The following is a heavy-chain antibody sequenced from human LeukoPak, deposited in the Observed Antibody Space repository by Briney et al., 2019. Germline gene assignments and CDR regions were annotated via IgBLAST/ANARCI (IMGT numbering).Heavy chain of an antibody. CDR1: GFTFSGSA. J-gene: IGHJ4*02. CDR3: TRPLTDSGSQPG. D-gene: IGHD1-26*01. V-gene: IGHV3-73*01. Sequence: GGSLKLSCAASGFTFSGSAMHWVRQASGKGLEWVGRIRSKANSYAAAYAASVKGRFTISRDDSKNTAYLQMNSLKTEDTAVYYCTRPLTDSGSQPGWGQGTLVTVSS. CDR2: IRSKANSYAA.